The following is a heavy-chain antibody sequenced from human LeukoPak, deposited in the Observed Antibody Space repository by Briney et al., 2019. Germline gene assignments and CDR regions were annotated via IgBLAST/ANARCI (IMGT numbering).Heavy chain of an antibody. CDR3: AREGYGDYYQYYYYYYMDV. D-gene: IGHD4-17*01. CDR2: IYTSGST. J-gene: IGHJ6*03. V-gene: IGHV4-4*07. CDR1: GGSISSYY. Sequence: SETLSLTCTVSGGSISSYYWSWIRQPAGKGLEWIGRIYTSGSTNYNPSLKSRVTMSVDTSKNQFSLKLSSVTAADTAVYYCAREGYGDYYQYYYYYYMDVWGKGTTVTISS.